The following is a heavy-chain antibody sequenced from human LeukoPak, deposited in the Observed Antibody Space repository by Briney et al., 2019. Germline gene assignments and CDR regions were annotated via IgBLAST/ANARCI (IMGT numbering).Heavy chain of an antibody. Sequence: ASVKVSCKASGYTFTSYGISWVRQAPGQGLEWMGWISAYNGNTNYAQKLQGRVTMTTDTSTSTAYMELRSLRSDDTAVYYCARGQTLRLRYFDWFIPGGRDDAFDIWGQGTMVTVSS. V-gene: IGHV1-18*01. D-gene: IGHD3-9*01. CDR1: GYTFTSYG. CDR2: ISAYNGNT. CDR3: ARGQTLRLRYFDWFIPGGRDDAFDI. J-gene: IGHJ3*02.